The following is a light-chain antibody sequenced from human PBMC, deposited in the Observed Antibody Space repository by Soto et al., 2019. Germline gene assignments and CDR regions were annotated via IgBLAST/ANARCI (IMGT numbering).Light chain of an antibody. J-gene: IGLJ1*01. CDR3: CSYAGSSTQSYV. CDR1: NSDNGRYNL. Sequence: QSVLTQPASVSESPGQAITISCTGTNSDNGRYNLVSWYQQHPGKAPKVIIYEVSERPSGVSDRFSGSKSGNTASLMISGLQSEDEADYYCCSYAGSSTQSYVFGSGTKVTVL. CDR2: EVS. V-gene: IGLV2-23*02.